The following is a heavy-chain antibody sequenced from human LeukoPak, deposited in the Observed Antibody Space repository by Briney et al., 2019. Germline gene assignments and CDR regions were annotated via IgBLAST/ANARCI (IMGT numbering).Heavy chain of an antibody. CDR3: ARGPGPGHYYYYYMDV. J-gene: IGHJ6*03. CDR2: INHSGST. V-gene: IGHV4-34*01. Sequence: SETLSLTCAVYGGSFSGYYWSWIRQPPGKGLEWIGEINHSGSTNYNPSLKSRVTISVDTSKNQFSLKLSSVTAADTAVYYCARGPGPGHYYYYYMDVWGKGTTVTVSS. CDR1: GGSFSGYY.